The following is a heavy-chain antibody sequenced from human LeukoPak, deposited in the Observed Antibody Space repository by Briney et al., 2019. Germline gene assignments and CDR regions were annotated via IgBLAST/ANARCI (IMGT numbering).Heavy chain of an antibody. D-gene: IGHD3-3*01. V-gene: IGHV4-34*01. CDR3: ARRAIFGVVIQYNWFDP. Sequence: PSETLSLTCAVYGGSFSGYYWTWIRQPPGKGLEWIGEIHHSGSTSYNPSLKSRVTISVDTSKNQFSLKLSSVTAADTAVYYCARRAIFGVVIQYNWFDPWGQGTLVTVSS. CDR1: GGSFSGYY. CDR2: IHHSGST. J-gene: IGHJ5*02.